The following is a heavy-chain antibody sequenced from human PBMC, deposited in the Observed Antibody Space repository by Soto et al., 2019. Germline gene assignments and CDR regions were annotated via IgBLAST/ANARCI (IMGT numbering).Heavy chain of an antibody. V-gene: IGHV2-5*02. CDR3: AHLTLAADGPVFDY. D-gene: IGHD6-13*01. CDR1: GFSLSTSGVG. CDR2: IYWDDGK. Sequence: QITLKESGPTLVKPTQTLTLTCTFSGFSLSTSGVGVGWIRQPPGKALEWFALIYWDDGKPYSPSLKSRLTITKDTSNNQVVLTITNMDPVDTATYHCAHLTLAADGPVFDYWGQGTLVTVSS. J-gene: IGHJ4*02.